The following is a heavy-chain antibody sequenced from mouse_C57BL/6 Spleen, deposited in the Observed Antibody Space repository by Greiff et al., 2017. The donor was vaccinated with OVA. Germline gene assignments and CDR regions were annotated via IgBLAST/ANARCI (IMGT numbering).Heavy chain of an antibody. V-gene: IGHV1-64*01. CDR3: ARRYGNYYAMDY. J-gene: IGHJ4*01. D-gene: IGHD2-1*01. CDR1: GYTFTSYW. Sequence: QVQLQQPGAELVKPGASVKLSCKASGYTFTSYWMHWVKQRPGQGLEWIGMIHPNSGSTNSNEKFKSKATLTVDKSSSTAYMQLSSLTSEDSAVYYCARRYGNYYAMDYWGQGTSVTVSS. CDR2: IHPNSGST.